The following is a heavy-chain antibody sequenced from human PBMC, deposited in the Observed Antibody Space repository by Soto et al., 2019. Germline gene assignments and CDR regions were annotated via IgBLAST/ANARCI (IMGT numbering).Heavy chain of an antibody. D-gene: IGHD2-15*01. J-gene: IGHJ4*02. V-gene: IGHV3-7*01. Sequence: EVQLVESGGGLVQPGGSLRLSCAASGFTFSSYWMSWVRQAPGKGLEWVANIKQDGSEKYYVDSVKGRFTISRDNAKNSLYLQMDSMRAEDTAVYYCARGWSGYDFAYWGQGTLVTVSS. CDR2: IKQDGSEK. CDR3: ARGWSGYDFAY. CDR1: GFTFSSYW.